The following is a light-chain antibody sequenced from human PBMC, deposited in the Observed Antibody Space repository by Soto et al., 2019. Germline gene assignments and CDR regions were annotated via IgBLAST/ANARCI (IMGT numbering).Light chain of an antibody. V-gene: IGKV3-20*01. CDR1: QSVTSNY. J-gene: IGKJ1*01. CDR2: GAS. CDR3: QQYGSSPGWS. Sequence: EIVLTQSPGTLSLSPGERATLSCRASQSVTSNYLAWYQQKPGQAPRLLIYGASSRATGIPDRFSGSGSGTDFTLTICRLEPEDFAVYYCQQYGSSPGWSFGQGTKVEIK.